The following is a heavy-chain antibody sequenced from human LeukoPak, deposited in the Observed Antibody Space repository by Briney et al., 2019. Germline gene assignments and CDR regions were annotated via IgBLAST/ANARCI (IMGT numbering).Heavy chain of an antibody. V-gene: IGHV3-23*01. D-gene: IGHD3-22*01. CDR2: ISGSGGST. J-gene: IGHJ4*02. CDR1: GFTFSSYA. CDR3: EKGGYNYNGSVHLYY. Sequence: PGGSLRLSCAASGFTFSSYAMSWVRQAPGKGLEWVSAISGSGGSTYYADSVKGRFTISRDNSKNTLYLQMNSLRAEDTAVYYCEKGGYNYNGSVHLYYWARETLVTVPS.